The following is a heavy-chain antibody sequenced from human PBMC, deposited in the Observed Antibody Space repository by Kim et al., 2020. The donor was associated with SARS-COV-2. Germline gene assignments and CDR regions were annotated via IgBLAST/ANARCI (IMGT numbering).Heavy chain of an antibody. V-gene: IGHV3-30*02. Sequence: YYADSVKGRFTIARDNSKNTLYLQMNSLRAEDTAVYYCAKGGSSWYYFDYWGQGTLVTVSS. J-gene: IGHJ4*02. D-gene: IGHD6-13*01. CDR3: AKGGSSWYYFDY.